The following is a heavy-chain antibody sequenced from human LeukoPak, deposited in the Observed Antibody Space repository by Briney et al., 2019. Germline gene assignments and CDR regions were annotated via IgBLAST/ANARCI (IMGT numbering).Heavy chain of an antibody. J-gene: IGHJ3*02. V-gene: IGHV5-51*01. CDR3: ARGQQLVIGLDAFDI. Sequence: GESLKISCKGSGYSFTSYWIGWVRQMPGKGLEWMGIIYPGDSDTRYSPSFQGQVTISADKSISTAYLQWSSLKASDTAMYYCARGQQLVIGLDAFDIWGQGTVVTVSS. D-gene: IGHD6-13*01. CDR2: IYPGDSDT. CDR1: GYSFTSYW.